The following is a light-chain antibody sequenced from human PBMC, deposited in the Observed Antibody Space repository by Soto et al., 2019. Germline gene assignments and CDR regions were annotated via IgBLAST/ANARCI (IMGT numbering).Light chain of an antibody. J-gene: IGKJ2*01. CDR1: QSVSSTY. CDR2: AAS. CDR3: QQYDRSLYT. Sequence: EIVLTQSPGTLSLSPGERATLSCRASQSVSSTYLAWYQQKPGQAPRLLIYAASSRATGIPERFSGSGSGTDFTLTISRLEPEDFAVYYCQQYDRSLYTFGQGTRLEI. V-gene: IGKV3-20*01.